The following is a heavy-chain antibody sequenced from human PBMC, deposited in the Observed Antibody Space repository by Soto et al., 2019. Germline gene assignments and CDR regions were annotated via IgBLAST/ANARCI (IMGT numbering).Heavy chain of an antibody. CDR2: ISYDGRNK. J-gene: IGHJ6*02. CDR3: AKDWRWEQQIYGMNV. D-gene: IGHD1-26*01. Sequence: QERVVESGGGEVQPGTSQRLSCVASDFSFRNYGMHWVRQAPGKGLEWVADISYDGRNKYYAESVKGRFTISRDNSKNTLYLQMNSLRTEDTAVYYCAKDWRWEQQIYGMNVWGQGTTVTVSS. CDR1: DFSFRNYG. V-gene: IGHV3-30*18.